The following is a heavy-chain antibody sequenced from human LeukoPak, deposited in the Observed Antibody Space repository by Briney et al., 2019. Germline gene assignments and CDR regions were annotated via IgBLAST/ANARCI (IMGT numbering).Heavy chain of an antibody. CDR1: GFTFSSYA. V-gene: IGHV3-23*01. D-gene: IGHD5-12*01. Sequence: PGGSLRLSCAASGFTFSSYAMSWVRQAPGKGLEWVSAISGSGGSTYYAGSVKGRFTVSRDNSKNTLYLEMNSLTSEDTAVYYCGSVIGGNGYDFFYSGGQGALAPVPS. J-gene: IGHJ4*02. CDR3: GSVIGGNGYDFFYS. CDR2: ISGSGGST.